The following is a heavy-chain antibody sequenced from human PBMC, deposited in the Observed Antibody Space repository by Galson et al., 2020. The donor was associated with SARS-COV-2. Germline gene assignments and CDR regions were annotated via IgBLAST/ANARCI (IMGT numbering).Heavy chain of an antibody. CDR1: GFTFSNFG. Sequence: SCAASGFTFSNFGMHWVRQAPGKGLEWVAVISTDGNNKYDADSVKGRFTISRDNSDNTLYLQMNSLRPEDTAVYFCARAGYSSTWTLGDAFDVWGQGTLVTVSS. D-gene: IGHD3-16*02. J-gene: IGHJ3*01. CDR2: ISTDGNNK. V-gene: IGHV3-30*03. CDR3: ARAGYSSTWTLGDAFDV.